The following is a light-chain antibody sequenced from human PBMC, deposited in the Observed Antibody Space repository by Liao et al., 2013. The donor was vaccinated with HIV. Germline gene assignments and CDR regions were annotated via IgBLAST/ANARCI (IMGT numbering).Light chain of an antibody. CDR2: QDS. V-gene: IGLV3-1*01. CDR1: KLGDKY. Sequence: SYELTQPPSVSVSPGQTASIACSGDKLGDKYANWYQHKPGQSPVLLIYQDSLRPSGIPERFSGSNSGNTATLTISRVEAGDEADYYCQAWDSNSWVFGGGTELTVL. CDR3: QAWDSNSWV. J-gene: IGLJ3*02.